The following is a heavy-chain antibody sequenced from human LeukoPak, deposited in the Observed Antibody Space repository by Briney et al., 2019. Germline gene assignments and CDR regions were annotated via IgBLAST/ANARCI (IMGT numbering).Heavy chain of an antibody. Sequence: GESLRISCKTSGYTFNDYWIAWVRQMPGKGLEWMGIIYPGDFDIRYSPSFQGQVTISVDKSNTTAYLQWRSLKASDTATYYCARGLGLCSGGSCYTTSIPAWGHGTLVTVSS. CDR3: ARGLGLCSGGSCYTTSIPA. D-gene: IGHD2-15*01. V-gene: IGHV5-51*01. J-gene: IGHJ3*01. CDR2: IYPGDFDI. CDR1: GYTFNDYW.